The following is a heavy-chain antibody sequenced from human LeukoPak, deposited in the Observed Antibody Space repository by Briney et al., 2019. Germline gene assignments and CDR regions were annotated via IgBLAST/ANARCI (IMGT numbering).Heavy chain of an antibody. CDR1: GFTFSNAW. V-gene: IGHV3-30*18. Sequence: PGGSLRLSCAASGFTFSNAWMSWVRQAPGKGLEWVAVISYDATNEYYTDSVKGRFTISRDNSRNTLYLQMNSLRAEDTAVYYCAKDQDVAAAGTWGSIDYWGQGTLVTVSS. D-gene: IGHD6-13*01. CDR2: ISYDATNE. J-gene: IGHJ4*02. CDR3: AKDQDVAAAGTWGSIDY.